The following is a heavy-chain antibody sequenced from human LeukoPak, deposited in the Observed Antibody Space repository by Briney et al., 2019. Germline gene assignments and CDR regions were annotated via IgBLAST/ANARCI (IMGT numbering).Heavy chain of an antibody. CDR3: ARVVPAAIVLRGDLNWFDP. J-gene: IGHJ5*02. V-gene: IGHV4-34*01. Sequence: SETLSLTCAVYGGSFSGYYWSWIRQPPGKGLEWIGEINHSGSTNYNPSLKSRVTISVDTSKNQFSLKLSSVTAADTAVYYCARVVPAAIVLRGDLNWFDPWGQGTLVTVSS. CDR1: GGSFSGYY. D-gene: IGHD2-2*01. CDR2: INHSGST.